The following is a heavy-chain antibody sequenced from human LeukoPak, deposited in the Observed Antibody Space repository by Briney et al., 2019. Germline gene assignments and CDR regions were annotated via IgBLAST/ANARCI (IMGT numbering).Heavy chain of an antibody. Sequence: GGSLRLSCAASGFTVSSNYMSWVRQAPGKGLEWVSVIYSGGSTYYADSVKGRFTISRDNSKNTLYLQMNSLRAEDTAVYYCARDGSYYDYVWGSYRYIDYWGQGTLVTVSS. CDR3: ARDGSYYDYVWGSYRYIDY. CDR2: IYSGGST. D-gene: IGHD3-16*02. CDR1: GFTVSSNY. J-gene: IGHJ4*02. V-gene: IGHV3-66*01.